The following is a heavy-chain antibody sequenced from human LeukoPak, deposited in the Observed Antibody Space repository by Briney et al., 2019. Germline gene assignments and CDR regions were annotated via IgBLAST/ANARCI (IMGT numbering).Heavy chain of an antibody. CDR2: IYYSGST. CDR3: ARAGLYGDQPY. D-gene: IGHD4-17*01. V-gene: IGHV4-39*07. Sequence: SETLSLTCTVSGGSISSSSYYWGWIRQPPGKGLEWIGSIYYSGSTYYNPSLKSRVTISVDTSKNQFSLKLSSVTAADTAVYYCARAGLYGDQPYWGQGTLVTVSS. J-gene: IGHJ4*02. CDR1: GGSISSSSYY.